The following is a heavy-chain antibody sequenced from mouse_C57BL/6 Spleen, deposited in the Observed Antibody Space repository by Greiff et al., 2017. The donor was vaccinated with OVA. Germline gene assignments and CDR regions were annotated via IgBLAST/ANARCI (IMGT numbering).Heavy chain of an antibody. Sequence: VQLVESGAELVRPGTSVKVSCKASGYAFTNYLIEWVKQRPGQGLEWIGVINPGSGGTNYNEKFKGKATLTADKSSSTAYMQLSSLTSEDSAVYFCARRGNYYAMDYWGQGTSVTVSS. CDR2: INPGSGGT. CDR3: ARRGNYYAMDY. J-gene: IGHJ4*01. CDR1: GYAFTNYL. V-gene: IGHV1-54*01.